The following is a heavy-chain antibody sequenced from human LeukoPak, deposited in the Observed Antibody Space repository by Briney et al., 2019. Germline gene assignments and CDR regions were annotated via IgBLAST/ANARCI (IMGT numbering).Heavy chain of an antibody. CDR1: GYSFTTYW. CDR3: ARQVDGSLDY. CDR2: IYPGDSDT. V-gene: IGHV5-51*01. Sequence: GGCLKISCKGSGYSFTTYWIGWVRQMPGKGLEWMGIIYPGDSDTRYSPSFQGQVTTSADKSISTAYLQWSSLKASDTAMYYCARQVDGSLDYWGQGTLITVSS. J-gene: IGHJ4*02. D-gene: IGHD5-24*01.